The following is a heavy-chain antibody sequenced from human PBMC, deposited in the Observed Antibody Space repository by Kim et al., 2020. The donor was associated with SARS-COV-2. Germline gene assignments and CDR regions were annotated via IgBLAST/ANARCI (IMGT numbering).Heavy chain of an antibody. J-gene: IGHJ4*02. CDR1: GFTFSSYA. Sequence: GGSLRLSCAASGFTFSSYAMHWVRQAPGKGLEWVAVISYDGSKKYHADSVKGRFTISRDNSKNTLYLQMNSLRTEDTAVYYCARDVGGGHTMVRGVVIRGLDFWGQGTLVTVSS. D-gene: IGHD3-10*01. CDR3: ARDVGGGHTMVRGVVIRGLDF. CDR2: ISYDGSKK. V-gene: IGHV3-30*04.